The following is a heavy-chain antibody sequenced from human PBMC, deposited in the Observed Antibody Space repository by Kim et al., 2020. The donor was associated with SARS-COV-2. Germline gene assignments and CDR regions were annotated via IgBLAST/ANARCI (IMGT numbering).Heavy chain of an antibody. CDR2: ISYDGSNK. V-gene: IGHV3-30*18. CDR1: GFTFSSYG. D-gene: IGHD2-8*01. Sequence: GGSLRLSCAASGFTFSSYGMHWVRQAPGKGLEWVAVISYDGSNKYYADSVKGRFTISRDNSKNTLYLQMNSLRAEDTAVYYCAKVRRRGYAEGWFDPWGQGTLVTVSS. CDR3: AKVRRRGYAEGWFDP. J-gene: IGHJ5*02.